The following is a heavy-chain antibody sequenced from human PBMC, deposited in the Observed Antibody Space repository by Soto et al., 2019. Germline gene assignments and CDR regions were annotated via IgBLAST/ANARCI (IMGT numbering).Heavy chain of an antibody. CDR3: ATDSYYYDSSGYYIGYYFDY. V-gene: IGHV1-24*01. Sequence: ASMKVSCKVSGYTLTELSMHWVRQAPGKGLEWMGGFDPEDGETIYAQKFQGRVTMTEDTSTDTAYMELSSLRSEDTAVYYCATDSYYYDSSGYYIGYYFDYWG. J-gene: IGHJ4*01. D-gene: IGHD3-22*01. CDR2: FDPEDGET. CDR1: GYTLTELS.